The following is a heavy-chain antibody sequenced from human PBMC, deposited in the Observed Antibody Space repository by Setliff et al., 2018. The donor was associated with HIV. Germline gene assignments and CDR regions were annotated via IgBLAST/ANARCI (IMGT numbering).Heavy chain of an antibody. CDR2: IIPVFDTP. D-gene: IGHD2-15*01. V-gene: IGHV1-69*13. Sequence: SVKVSCKASGGAFSSYAINWVRQAPGQGLEWMGGIIPVFDTPNYAQKFQGRATITADESTSTSSMELSSLGSEDTAVYYCARVNGGNTPYYFDSWGQGTRVTVS. CDR3: ARVNGGNTPYYFDS. J-gene: IGHJ4*02. CDR1: GGAFSSYA.